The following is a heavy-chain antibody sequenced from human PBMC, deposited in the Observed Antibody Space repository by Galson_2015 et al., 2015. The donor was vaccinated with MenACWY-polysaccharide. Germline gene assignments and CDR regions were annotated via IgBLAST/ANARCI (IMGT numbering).Heavy chain of an antibody. V-gene: IGHV1-2*02. Sequence: SVKVSCKASGYTFTGYYMHWVRQAPGQGLEWMGWINPNSGGTNYAQKLQGRVTMTRDTPISTAYMELSRLRSDDTAVYYCARALRAGRNWFDPWGQGTLVTVSS. CDR1: GYTFTGYY. J-gene: IGHJ5*02. D-gene: IGHD4/OR15-4a*01. CDR2: INPNSGGT. CDR3: ARALRAGRNWFDP.